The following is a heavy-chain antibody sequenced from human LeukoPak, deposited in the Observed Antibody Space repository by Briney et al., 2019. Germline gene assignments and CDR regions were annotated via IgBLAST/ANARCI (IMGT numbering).Heavy chain of an antibody. CDR3: AKDNYYYGSGSYHGY. V-gene: IGHV3-11*01. D-gene: IGHD3-10*01. CDR2: ISSSGSTI. Sequence: PGGSLRLSCAASGFTFSDYYMSWIRQAPGKGLEWVSYISSSGSTIYYADSVKGRFTISRDNAKNSLYLQMNSLRAEDTAVYYCAKDNYYYGSGSYHGYWGQGTLVTVSS. J-gene: IGHJ4*02. CDR1: GFTFSDYY.